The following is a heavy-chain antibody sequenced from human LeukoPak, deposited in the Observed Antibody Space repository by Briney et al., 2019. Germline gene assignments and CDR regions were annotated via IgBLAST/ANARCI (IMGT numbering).Heavy chain of an antibody. CDR3: ARDRGNFFKDLYGMDV. J-gene: IGHJ6*02. CDR2: IKQDGSEK. Sequence: GGSLRLSCAASGFTFSSYWMSWVRQAPGKGLEWVANIKQDGSEKYYADSVKGRFPISRDNSKNTLYLQMNSLRAEDTAVYYCARDRGNFFKDLYGMDVWGQGTTVTVSS. V-gene: IGHV3-7*01. CDR1: GFTFSSYW. D-gene: IGHD1-7*01.